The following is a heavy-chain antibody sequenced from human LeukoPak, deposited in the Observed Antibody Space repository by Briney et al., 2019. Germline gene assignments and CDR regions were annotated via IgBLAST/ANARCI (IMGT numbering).Heavy chain of an antibody. D-gene: IGHD2-21*01. CDR1: GFTFSTYW. V-gene: IGHV3-74*01. CDR3: ASGGGGYYH. CDR2: VNTDGSST. Sequence: GGSLRLSCAASGFTFSTYWMHWVRQAPGKGLVWVSRVNTDGSSTNYADSVKGRFTFSRDNAKNTIYLQMNSLRAEDTAMYYCASGGGGYYHWGQGTLVTVSS. J-gene: IGHJ5*02.